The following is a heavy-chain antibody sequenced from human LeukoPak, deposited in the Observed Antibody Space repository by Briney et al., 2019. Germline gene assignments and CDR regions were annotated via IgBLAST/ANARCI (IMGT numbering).Heavy chain of an antibody. CDR1: GFTFGDYY. CDR3: TRDSQGNNWFDP. CDR2: IRSEAFGGTT. J-gene: IGHJ5*02. Sequence: GGSLRLSCTGSGFTFGDYYIHWVRQAPGKGLEWISFIRSEAFGGTTEYAASVKGRFTISRDNSKSIAFLQLDSQRTEDTAIYYCTRDSQGNNWFDPWGQGTLVTVSS. V-gene: IGHV3-49*04.